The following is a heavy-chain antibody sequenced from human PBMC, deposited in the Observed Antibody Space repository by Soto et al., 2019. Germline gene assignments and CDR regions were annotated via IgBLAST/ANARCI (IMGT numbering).Heavy chain of an antibody. J-gene: IGHJ6*03. V-gene: IGHV4-59*01. CDR1: GGSISSYY. D-gene: IGHD3-3*01. CDR3: ARDSGTSGWSGYDFYYYYYMDV. CDR2: IYYSGST. Sequence: PSETLSLTCTVSGGSISSYYWSWIRQPPEKGLEWIGYIYYSGSTNYNPSLKSRVTISVDTSKNQFSLKLSSVTAADTAVYYCARDSGTSGWSGYDFYYYYYMDVWGKGTTVTVSS.